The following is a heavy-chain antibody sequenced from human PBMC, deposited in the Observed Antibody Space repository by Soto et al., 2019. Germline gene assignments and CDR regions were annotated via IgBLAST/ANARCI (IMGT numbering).Heavy chain of an antibody. Sequence: QVQLVQSGAEVKKPGASVKVSCKASGYTFTSYGISWVRQAPGQGLEWMGWTSAYNGNTNYAQKLQGRVTMTTDTTTSPANVEMRSLSSDDTAVYYCARRPWLVGGYYYGMDVWGQGTTVTVSS. V-gene: IGHV1-18*01. CDR3: ARRPWLVGGYYYGMDV. D-gene: IGHD6-19*01. CDR1: GYTFTSYG. CDR2: TSAYNGNT. J-gene: IGHJ6*02.